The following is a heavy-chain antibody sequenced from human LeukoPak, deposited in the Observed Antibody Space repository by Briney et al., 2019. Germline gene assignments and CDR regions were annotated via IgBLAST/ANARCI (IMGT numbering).Heavy chain of an antibody. CDR2: MNPNSGNT. V-gene: IGHV1-8*01. CDR3: AKGRSGRSRSWYFDL. J-gene: IGHJ2*01. Sequence: GASVKVSCKASGYTFTTYDINWVRQATGQGLEWMGWMNPNSGNTGYAQKFQGRVTMTRNTSISTAYMELSSLRSEDTAVYYCAKGRSGRSRSWYFDLWGRGTLVTVSS. D-gene: IGHD6-19*01. CDR1: GYTFTTYD.